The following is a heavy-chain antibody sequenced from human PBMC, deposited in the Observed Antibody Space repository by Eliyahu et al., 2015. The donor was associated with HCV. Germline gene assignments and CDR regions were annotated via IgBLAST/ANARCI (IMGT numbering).Heavy chain of an antibody. CDR3: AREGGDYCSGGNCFFLY. V-gene: IGHV1-69*01. CDR2: IIPVFGTA. J-gene: IGHJ4*02. Sequence: QVQLVQSGAEVKKPGSSVKVSCKASGGTFSGFSISWVRQSPWPGAEWVGGIIPVFGTAQYAQKFQGRVTITADESTRTTFMELSSLRSDDTAVYYCAREGGDYCSGGNCFFLYWGQGTLVTVSS. CDR1: GGTFSGFS. D-gene: IGHD2-15*01.